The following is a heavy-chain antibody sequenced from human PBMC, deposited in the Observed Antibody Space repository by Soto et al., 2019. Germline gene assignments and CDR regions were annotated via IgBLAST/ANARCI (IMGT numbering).Heavy chain of an antibody. CDR1: GFSLRSLGMA. D-gene: IGHD6-6*01. V-gene: IGHV2-5*02. Sequence: QITLKESGPTLLKPTQTLTLTCTFSGFSLRSLGMAVGWIRQPPGRALEWVALIYWDDEERYSPSLQSRLTITKDTSKIHVVLTMPTMDPVYTATYYCARRYDSSFDLWGQGIPVTVSS. J-gene: IGHJ4*02. CDR2: IYWDDEE. CDR3: ARRYDSSFDL.